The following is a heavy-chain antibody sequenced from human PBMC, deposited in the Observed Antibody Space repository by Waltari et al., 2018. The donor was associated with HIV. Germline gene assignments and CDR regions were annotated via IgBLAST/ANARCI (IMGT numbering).Heavy chain of an antibody. D-gene: IGHD2-15*01. V-gene: IGHV1-46*03. CDR2: NHPSCSST. J-gene: IGHJ3*02. Sequence: QVQLVQSGAEVKTPGDSVKVSCKASGYTFTSDYMHWVRQAPGQGLEWMGINHPSCSSTRSERNVQGRGTMTRPSSTSTVHMELRSLRTEDPAVYYCASNSYGSGPISAFDIWGQGIMVTVSS. CDR1: GYTFTSDY. CDR3: ASNSYGSGPISAFDI.